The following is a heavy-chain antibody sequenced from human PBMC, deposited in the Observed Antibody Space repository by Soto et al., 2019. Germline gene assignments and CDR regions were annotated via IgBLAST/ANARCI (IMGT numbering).Heavy chain of an antibody. CDR2: MNPNSGNT. CDR1: GYTFTSYD. V-gene: IGHV1-8*01. J-gene: IGHJ6*02. CDR3: ARLAFSSGWYTHYYYYGMDV. D-gene: IGHD6-19*01. Sequence: GASVKVSCKASGYTFTSYDINWVRQATGQGLECMGWMNPNSGNTGYAEKFQGRVTMTRNTSISTAYMELSSLRSEDTAVYYCARLAFSSGWYTHYYYYGMDVWGQGTTVTVSS.